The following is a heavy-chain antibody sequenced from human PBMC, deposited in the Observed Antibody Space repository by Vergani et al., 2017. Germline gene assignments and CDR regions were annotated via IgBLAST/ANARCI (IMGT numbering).Heavy chain of an antibody. J-gene: IGHJ4*02. Sequence: QVQLVESGGGVVQPGRSLRLSCAASGFRFSSYGMNWVRQAPGKGLEWVAVIWYDGSNKYYADSVKGRFTISRDNSQNTVNLQMNSLRVDDTAVYYCATERSVVAAPTRDYWGQGTLVTVSS. D-gene: IGHD2-15*01. CDR1: GFRFSSYG. V-gene: IGHV3-33*01. CDR2: IWYDGSNK. CDR3: ATERSVVAAPTRDY.